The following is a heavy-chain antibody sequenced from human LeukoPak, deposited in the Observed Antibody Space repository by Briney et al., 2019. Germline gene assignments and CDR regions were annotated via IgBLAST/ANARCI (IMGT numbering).Heavy chain of an antibody. D-gene: IGHD6-13*01. CDR3: ARGGAVAGPDWGDAFDI. CDR2: SYYSGST. Sequence: PSETLSLTCAVSGGSISSGVYSWSWIRQPPGKGLEWIGYSYYSGSTYYNPSLKSRVTISVDTSKNQFSLKLSSVTAADTAVYYCARGGAVAGPDWGDAFDIWGQGTMVTVSS. V-gene: IGHV4-30-4*07. CDR1: GGSISSGVYS. J-gene: IGHJ3*02.